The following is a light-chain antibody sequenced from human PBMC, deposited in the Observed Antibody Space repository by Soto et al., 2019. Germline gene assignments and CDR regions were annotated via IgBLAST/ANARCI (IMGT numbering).Light chain of an antibody. J-gene: IGLJ1*01. CDR2: DVT. CDR1: SSDVGGYNY. Sequence: QSALPQPASVSRSPGQSITIACTGTSSDVGGYNYVSWYQQHPGKVPKLMIYDVTNRPSGVSNRFSGSKSGNTASLTISGLQAEDEADYYCTSYTSSSTEVFGTGTKLTVL. CDR3: TSYTSSSTEV. V-gene: IGLV2-14*01.